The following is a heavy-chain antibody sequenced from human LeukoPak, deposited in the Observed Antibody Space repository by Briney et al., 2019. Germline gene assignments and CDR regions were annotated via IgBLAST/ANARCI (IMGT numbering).Heavy chain of an antibody. CDR3: AREKLRYFDWSNWFDP. D-gene: IGHD3-9*01. V-gene: IGHV4-34*01. CDR1: GGSFSGYY. J-gene: IGHJ5*02. CDR2: INHSGST. Sequence: SETLSLTCAVYGGSFSGYYWSWIRQPPGKGLEWIGEINHSGSTNYNPSLKSRVTISVDTSKNQFSLKLNSVTAADTAVYYCAREKLRYFDWSNWFDPWGQGTLVTVSS.